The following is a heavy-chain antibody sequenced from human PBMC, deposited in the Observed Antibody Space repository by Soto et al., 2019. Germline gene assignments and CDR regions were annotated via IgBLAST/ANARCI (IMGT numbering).Heavy chain of an antibody. CDR1: GFTFSNYI. D-gene: IGHD3-10*01. V-gene: IGHV3-30-3*01. CDR3: ARDDEDGSYCDLGY. J-gene: IGHJ4*02. CDR2: ILHDGNNK. Sequence: QVQLVESGGGVVQPGRSLRLSCAASGFTFSNYIMHWVRQAPGKGLEWVAMILHDGNNKYYADSVKGRFTSSRDNSKNTLYLQMNSLRTEDTAIYYCARDDEDGSYCDLGYWGQGTLVTVSS.